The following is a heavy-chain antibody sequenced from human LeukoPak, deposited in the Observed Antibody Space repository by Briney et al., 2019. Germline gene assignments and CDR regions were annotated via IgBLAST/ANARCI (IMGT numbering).Heavy chain of an antibody. V-gene: IGHV3-23*01. D-gene: IGHD3-9*01. CDR3: ARGYDILTGYLYYFDY. J-gene: IGHJ4*02. Sequence: PGGSLRLSCAASGFTFSSYAMSWVRQAPGKGLEWVSAISGSGGSTYYPDSVKGRFTISRDNSKNTLYLQMNSLRAEDTAVYYCARGYDILTGYLYYFDYWGQGTLVTVSS. CDR1: GFTFSSYA. CDR2: ISGSGGST.